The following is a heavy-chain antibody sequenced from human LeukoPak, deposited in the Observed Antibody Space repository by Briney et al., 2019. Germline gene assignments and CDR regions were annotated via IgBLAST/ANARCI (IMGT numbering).Heavy chain of an antibody. V-gene: IGHV4-39*01. Sequence: KTSETLSLTCTVSGGSISTSRYYWGWIRQPPGKGLECIGSIYYSGSTNYNPSLKSRVTISVDTSKNQFSLKLSSVTAADTAVYYCARQGSGKRTRGRTPAPAENDYWGQGTLVTVSS. CDR2: IYYSGST. CDR3: ARQGSGKRTRGRTPAPAENDY. D-gene: IGHD4-23*01. J-gene: IGHJ4*02. CDR1: GGSISTSRYY.